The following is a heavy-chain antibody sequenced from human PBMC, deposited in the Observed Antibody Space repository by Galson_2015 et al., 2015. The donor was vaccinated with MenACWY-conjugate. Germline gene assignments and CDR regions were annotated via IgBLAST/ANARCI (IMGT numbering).Heavy chain of an antibody. J-gene: IGHJ5*02. CDR3: ARATWSYFDNGGYPNWFDT. D-gene: IGHD3-22*01. Sequence: SETLSLTCTVSGGSISSSDFYWDWIRQSPGKGLEWIGSIFYNGISNYNPSLKSRVSISVDTSKNEFSLRLSAVTAADTAEYYCARATWSYFDNGGYPNWFDTWGRGTLVIVSS. V-gene: IGHV4-39*07. CDR1: GGSISSSDFY. CDR2: IFYNGIS.